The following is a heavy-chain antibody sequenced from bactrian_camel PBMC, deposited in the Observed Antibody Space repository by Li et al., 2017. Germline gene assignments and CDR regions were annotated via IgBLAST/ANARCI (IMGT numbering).Heavy chain of an antibody. V-gene: IGHV3S55*01. CDR2: IAPDGSR. J-gene: IGHJ4*01. Sequence: HVQLVESGGGAVLTGGSLRLTCTAVGLTFEGGNQGWYRETPGNEFELVSSIAPDGSRWYADSVQGRFTISRNVLPERLSLQMTRLKAEDTAMYYCAAGPDVGREKHLTADQVLSIRRNNFWGQGTQVTVS. D-gene: IGHD3*01. CDR3: AAGPDVGREKHLTADQVLSIRRNNF. CDR1: GLTFEGGN.